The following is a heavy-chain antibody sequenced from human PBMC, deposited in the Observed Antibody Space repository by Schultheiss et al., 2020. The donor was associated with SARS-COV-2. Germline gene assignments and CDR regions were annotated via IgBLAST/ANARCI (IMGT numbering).Heavy chain of an antibody. CDR1: GGTFSSYA. D-gene: IGHD5-18*01. J-gene: IGHJ4*02. Sequence: SVKVSCKASGGTFSSYAISWVRQAPGQGLEWMGGIIPIFGTANYAQKFQGRVTITADKSTSTAYMELSSLRSEDTAVYYCARDSDRCSRIQLCPFDYWGQGTLVTVSS. CDR2: IIPIFGTA. CDR3: ARDSDRCSRIQLCPFDY. V-gene: IGHV1-69*06.